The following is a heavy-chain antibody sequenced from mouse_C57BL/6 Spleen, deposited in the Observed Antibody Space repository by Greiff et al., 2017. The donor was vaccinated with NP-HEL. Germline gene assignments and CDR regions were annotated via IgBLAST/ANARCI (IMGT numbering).Heavy chain of an antibody. CDR1: GYTFTSYW. CDR2: IDPSDSYT. D-gene: IGHD2-3*01. CDR3: AWGYDGFPFAY. V-gene: IGHV1-50*01. Sequence: QVQLQQPGAELVKPGASVKLSCKASGYTFTSYWMQWVKQRPGQGLEWIGEIDPSDSYTNYNQKFKGKATLTVDTSSSTAYMQLSSLTSEDSAVYYCAWGYDGFPFAYWGQGTLVTVSA. J-gene: IGHJ3*01.